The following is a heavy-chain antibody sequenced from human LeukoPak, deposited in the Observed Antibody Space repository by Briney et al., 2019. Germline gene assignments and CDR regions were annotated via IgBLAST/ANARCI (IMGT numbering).Heavy chain of an antibody. Sequence: KTSQTLSLTCTVSGGSISSGSYYWSWIRQPAGKGLEWIGRIYTSGSTNYNPSLKSRVTISVDTSKNQFSLKLSSVTAADTAVYYCARRVSSGYYYFDYWGQGTLVTVSS. D-gene: IGHD3-22*01. CDR1: GGSISSGSYY. J-gene: IGHJ4*02. CDR3: ARRVSSGYYYFDY. CDR2: IYTSGST. V-gene: IGHV4-61*02.